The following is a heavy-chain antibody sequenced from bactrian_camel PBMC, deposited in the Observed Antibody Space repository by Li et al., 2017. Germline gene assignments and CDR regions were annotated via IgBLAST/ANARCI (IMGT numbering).Heavy chain of an antibody. V-gene: IGHV3S26*01. CDR2: IDTVGGT. CDR1: RSTSDRYC. Sequence: VQLVESGGGSVQTGGSLRLSCAASRSTSDRYCMAWFRQAPGKEREGVAAIDTVGGTSYAQSVKGRFTISQDNAKTTLYLEMTTLQPEDTAMYYCAAKRCIAGATLAGPWIIRASEYNFWGQGTQVTVS. D-gene: IGHD1*01. J-gene: IGHJ4*01. CDR3: AAKRCIAGATLAGPWIIRASEYNF.